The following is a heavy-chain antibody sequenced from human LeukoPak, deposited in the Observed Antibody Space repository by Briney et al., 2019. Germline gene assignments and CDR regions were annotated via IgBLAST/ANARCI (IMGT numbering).Heavy chain of an antibody. CDR1: GFSLSTSGMR. D-gene: IGHD3-9*01. Sequence: ESGPTLLNPTQTLTLTCTFSGFSLSTSGMRVSWIRQPPGKALEWLSLIDWDDDKFYSTSLKTRLTIPKDTSKNQVVLTMTNMDPVDTAAYYCARTYYDILTGYFPFDYWGQGTLVTVSS. J-gene: IGHJ4*02. V-gene: IGHV2-70*04. CDR2: IDWDDDK. CDR3: ARTYYDILTGYFPFDY.